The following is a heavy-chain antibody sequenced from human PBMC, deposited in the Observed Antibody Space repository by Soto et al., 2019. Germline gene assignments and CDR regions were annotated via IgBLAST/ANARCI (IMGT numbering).Heavy chain of an antibody. Sequence: LSLTCTVSGGSVSSGSYYWSWIRQPPGKGLEWIGYIYYSGSTNYNPSLKSRVTISVDTSKNQFSLKLSSVTAADTAVYYCARVSVLWFGESYHYYYGMDVWGQGTTVTVSS. CDR1: GGSVSSGSYY. V-gene: IGHV4-61*01. J-gene: IGHJ6*02. CDR2: IYYSGST. D-gene: IGHD3-10*01. CDR3: ARVSVLWFGESYHYYYGMDV.